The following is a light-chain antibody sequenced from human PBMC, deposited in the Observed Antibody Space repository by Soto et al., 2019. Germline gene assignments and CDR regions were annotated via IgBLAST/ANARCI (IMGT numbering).Light chain of an antibody. CDR3: QQYGSSPRT. CDR1: QSVSNTY. J-gene: IGKJ1*01. CDR2: GAS. V-gene: IGKV3-20*01. Sequence: ESLLTQSPGSLSLAPGERCTRCCRASQSVSNTYLAWYQQKPGQAPRLLIYGASNRATGIPDRFSGSGSGTDFTLNISRLEPEDFAAYYCQQYGSSPRTFGQGTKVDIK.